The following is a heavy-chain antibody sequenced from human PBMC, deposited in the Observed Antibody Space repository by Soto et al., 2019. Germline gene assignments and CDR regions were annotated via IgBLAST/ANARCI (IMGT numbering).Heavy chain of an antibody. Sequence: EVQLVESGGGLVQPGGSLRLSCAASGFTFSRYSMNWVRQAPGKGLEWVSYISSSSSTIYYADSVKGRFTISRDNAKNSLYLQMNSLRDEDTAVYYCARGDSYDSRGNEYFQHWGQGTLVTVSP. D-gene: IGHD3-22*01. CDR2: ISSSSSTI. CDR3: ARGDSYDSRGNEYFQH. V-gene: IGHV3-48*02. J-gene: IGHJ1*01. CDR1: GFTFSRYS.